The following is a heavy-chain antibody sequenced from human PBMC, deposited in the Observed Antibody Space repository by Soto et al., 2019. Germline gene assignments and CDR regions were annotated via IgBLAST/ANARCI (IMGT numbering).Heavy chain of an antibody. CDR1: GGSVSSGSYY. D-gene: IGHD3-10*01. J-gene: IGHJ5*02. CDR2: IYYSGST. CDR3: AGDRRGLNWFDP. V-gene: IGHV4-61*01. Sequence: QVQLQESGPGLVKPSETMSLTCTVSGGSVSSGSYYWGWIRQPPGKVLEWIGYIYYSGSTNYNPSLKSRVTISVETSKNRFSLTLSSVSAADTAVYYCAGDRRGLNWFDPLGQGTLVTVSS.